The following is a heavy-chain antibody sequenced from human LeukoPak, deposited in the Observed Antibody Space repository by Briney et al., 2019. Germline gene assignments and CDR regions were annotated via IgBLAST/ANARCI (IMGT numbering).Heavy chain of an antibody. Sequence: GGSLRLSCAASGFTFSSYSMNWGRQAPGKGLEWVSSISSSSSYIYYADSVKGRFTISRDNAKNSLYLQMNSLRAEDTAVYYCARNPDYGDYAAFDIWGQGTMVTVSS. CDR3: ARNPDYGDYAAFDI. V-gene: IGHV3-21*01. CDR2: ISSSSSYI. CDR1: GFTFSSYS. D-gene: IGHD4-17*01. J-gene: IGHJ3*02.